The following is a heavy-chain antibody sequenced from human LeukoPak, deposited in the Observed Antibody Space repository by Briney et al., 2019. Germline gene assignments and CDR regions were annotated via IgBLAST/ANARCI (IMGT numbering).Heavy chain of an antibody. CDR2: ICYEGSNK. CDR1: GFTFSSYG. J-gene: IGHJ4*02. CDR3: ARVGYYDSSGYEAGFDY. D-gene: IGHD3-22*01. Sequence: PGRSLRLSCAASGFTFSSYGMHWVRQAPGKGLEWVAVICYEGSNKYYADSVKGRFTISRDNSKNMLYLQMNSLRAEDTAVYYCARVGYYDSSGYEAGFDYWGQGTLVTVSS. V-gene: IGHV3-33*01.